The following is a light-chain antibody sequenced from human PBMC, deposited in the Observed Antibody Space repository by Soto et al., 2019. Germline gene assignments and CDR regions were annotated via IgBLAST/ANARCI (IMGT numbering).Light chain of an antibody. Sequence: QSALTQPASVSGSPGQSITISCTGTSSDIGHYDYVSWYQQHPCKAPKLMIYHVTYRPSGVSTRYSGSKSGNSASLTISGLQADDEAAYYCCSLTTSHTYVFGSGTKLTVL. CDR2: HVT. CDR1: SSDIGHYDY. V-gene: IGLV2-14*03. CDR3: CSLTTSHTYV. J-gene: IGLJ1*01.